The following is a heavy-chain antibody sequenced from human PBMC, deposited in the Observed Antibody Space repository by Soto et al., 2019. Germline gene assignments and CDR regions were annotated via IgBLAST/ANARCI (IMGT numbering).Heavy chain of an antibody. V-gene: IGHV3-30*18. CDR1: GFTLSGVD. CDR3: AKGGWYTSSSRSDC. Sequence: QVQLVESGGGVVQPGTSLRLSCSASGFTLSGVDMHWVRQAPGKGLEWVAVMSYDGRNQYYADSVKGRFTVSGDSTKRALYLRMNSLRTEDAAVYYCAKGGWYTSSSRSDCWGQGTLVTVSS. J-gene: IGHJ4*02. D-gene: IGHD6-6*01. CDR2: MSYDGRNQ.